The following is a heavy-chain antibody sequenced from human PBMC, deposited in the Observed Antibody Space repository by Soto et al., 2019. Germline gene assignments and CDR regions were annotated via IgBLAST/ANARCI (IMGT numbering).Heavy chain of an antibody. Sequence: SVKVSCKASGGTFSNSVISWVRQAPGQGLEWVGGIIPSFDTPNYAQRLQGRVTIIADESTNTAYLELGSLRSEDTAVYYCARAPILVGVTMHEYYFDYWGQGTLVTVSS. D-gene: IGHD3-3*01. CDR2: IIPSFDTP. CDR3: ARAPILVGVTMHEYYFDY. V-gene: IGHV1-69*13. J-gene: IGHJ4*02. CDR1: GGTFSNSV.